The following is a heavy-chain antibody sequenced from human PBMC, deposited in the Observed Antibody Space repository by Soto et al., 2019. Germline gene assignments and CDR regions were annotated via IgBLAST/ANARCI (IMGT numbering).Heavy chain of an antibody. V-gene: IGHV3-48*03. D-gene: IGHD2-2*02. J-gene: IGHJ6*02. CDR1: GFTFSSYE. Sequence: GGSLRLSCAASGFTFSSYEMNWVRQAPGKGLEWVSYISSSGSTIYYADSVKGRFTISRDNAKNSLYLQMNSLRAEDTAVYYCARDRCSSTSCYRPYYYGMDVWGQGTTVTVSS. CDR2: ISSSGSTI. CDR3: ARDRCSSTSCYRPYYYGMDV.